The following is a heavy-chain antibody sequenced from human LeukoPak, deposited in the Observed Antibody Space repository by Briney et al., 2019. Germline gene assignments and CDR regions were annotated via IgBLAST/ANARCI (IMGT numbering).Heavy chain of an antibody. Sequence: PGGSLRLSCAAPGFTFSDYYMSWIRQAPGKGLEWVSYISSSGSTIYYADSVKGRFTISRDNAKNSLYLQMNSLRAEDTAVYYCARTHCSSTSCLYYFDYWGQGTLVTVSS. CDR1: GFTFSDYY. CDR2: ISSSGSTI. J-gene: IGHJ4*02. CDR3: ARTHCSSTSCLYYFDY. D-gene: IGHD2-2*01. V-gene: IGHV3-11*01.